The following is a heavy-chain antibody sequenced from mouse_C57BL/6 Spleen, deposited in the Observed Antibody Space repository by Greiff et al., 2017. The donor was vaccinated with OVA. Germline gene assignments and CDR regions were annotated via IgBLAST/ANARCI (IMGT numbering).Heavy chain of an antibody. CDR1: GYTFTSYW. J-gene: IGHJ2*01. Sequence: VQLQQPGAELVRPGSSVKLSCKASGYTFTSYWMHWVKQRPIQGLEWIGNIDPSDSETHYNQKFKDKATLTVDKSSSTAYMQLSSLTSEDSAVYYCARSGIVTPYYFDYWGQGTTLTVSS. CDR3: ARSGIVTPYYFDY. D-gene: IGHD2-5*01. CDR2: IDPSDSET. V-gene: IGHV1-52*01.